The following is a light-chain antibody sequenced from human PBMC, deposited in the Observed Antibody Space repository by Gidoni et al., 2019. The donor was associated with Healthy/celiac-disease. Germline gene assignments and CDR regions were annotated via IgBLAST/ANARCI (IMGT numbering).Light chain of an antibody. CDR1: TGAVTSGYY. J-gene: IGLJ3*02. CDR2: STR. Sequence: QTVVTQEPSLTVSPGGTVTLTCASSTGAVTSGYYPNWFQQNPGQAPRALIYSTRNTHSWTPARFSGSLLGGKAALTLSGVQPEDEAEYYCLLYYGGARVFGGGTKLTVL. V-gene: IGLV7-43*01. CDR3: LLYYGGARV.